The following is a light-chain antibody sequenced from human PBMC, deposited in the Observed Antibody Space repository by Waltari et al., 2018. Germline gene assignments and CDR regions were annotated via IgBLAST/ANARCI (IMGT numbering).Light chain of an antibody. Sequence: QSALTPPASVSGSPGQSITISRTGTSSDVGSYNLVSWYQQHPGKSPKLMISEVSKRPSGVSNRFSGSKSGNTASLTISGLQAEDEADYYCCSYAGSRTYVVFGGGTKLTVL. CDR2: EVS. V-gene: IGLV2-23*02. J-gene: IGLJ2*01. CDR1: SSDVGSYNL. CDR3: CSYAGSRTYVV.